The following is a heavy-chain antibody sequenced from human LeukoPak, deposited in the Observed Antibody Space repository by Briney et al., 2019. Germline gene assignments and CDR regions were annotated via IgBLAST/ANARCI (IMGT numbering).Heavy chain of an antibody. J-gene: IGHJ2*01. V-gene: IGHV1-18*01. CDR1: GYTFTSYC. Sequence: ASVQVSCKASGYTFTSYCISWVRQAPGQGLEWMAWISAYNDTTNYAQKPQRSATITTDTNTSTAYKKQRSRRSDDTSEYYCARGGTTGVTPRPEYFDLWGRGTLVTVSS. D-gene: IGHD4-23*01. CDR2: ISAYNDTT. CDR3: ARGGTTGVTPRPEYFDL.